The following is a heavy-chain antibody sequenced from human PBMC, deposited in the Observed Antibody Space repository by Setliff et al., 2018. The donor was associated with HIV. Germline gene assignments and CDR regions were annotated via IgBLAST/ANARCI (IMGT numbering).Heavy chain of an antibody. V-gene: IGHV1-46*01. CDR2: INPSGGST. J-gene: IGHJ3*02. CDR3: ARDDVGYCSGGSCYHLFDTFDI. Sequence: ASVKVSCKASGYTFTSYYIHWVRQAPGQGLEWMGRINPSGGSTSYAQKFQGRVTMTTDTSTSTAYMELRSLRSDDTAVYYCARDDVGYCSGGSCYHLFDTFDIWGQGTAVTVSS. CDR1: GYTFTSYY. D-gene: IGHD2-15*01.